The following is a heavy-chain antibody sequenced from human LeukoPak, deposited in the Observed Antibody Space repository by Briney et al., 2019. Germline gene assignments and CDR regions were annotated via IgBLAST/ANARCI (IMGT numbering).Heavy chain of an antibody. D-gene: IGHD3-10*01. CDR1: EFTFSGSA. CDR3: TGNYYGSGSYADFDY. V-gene: IGHV3-73*01. J-gene: IGHJ4*02. CDR2: IRSTANGYAT. Sequence: QPGGSLRLSCAAAEFTFSGSALHWVRQATGKGLEWVGRIRSTANGYATAYAASVKGRFTISRDDSKNTAYLQMDSLKTEGTAVYYCTGNYYGSGSYADFDYWGQGTLVTVSS.